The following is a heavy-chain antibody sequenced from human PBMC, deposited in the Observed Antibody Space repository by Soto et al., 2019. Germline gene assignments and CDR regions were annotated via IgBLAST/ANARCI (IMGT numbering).Heavy chain of an antibody. Sequence: GGSLRLSCAASGFTFSSYAMHWVRQAPGKGLEWVAVISYDGSNKYYADSVKGRFTISRDNSKNTLYLQMNSLRAEDTAVYYCARLSPWNGNWFDPWGQGTLVTVSS. CDR3: ARLSPWNGNWFDP. V-gene: IGHV3-30-3*01. D-gene: IGHD1-1*01. CDR2: ISYDGSNK. J-gene: IGHJ5*02. CDR1: GFTFSSYA.